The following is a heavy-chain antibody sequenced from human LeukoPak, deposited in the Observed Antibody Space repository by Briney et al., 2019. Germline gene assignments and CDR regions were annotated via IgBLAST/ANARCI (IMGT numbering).Heavy chain of an antibody. CDR3: AREDFRILTHYYYGMDV. V-gene: IGHV1-2*02. D-gene: IGHD3/OR15-3a*01. J-gene: IGHJ6*02. CDR1: GYTFTGYY. CDR2: INPNSGGT. Sequence: ASVKVSCKASGYTFTGYYMHWVRQAPGQGLEWMGWINPNSGGTNYAQKFQGRVTMTRDTSISTAYMELSRLRPDDTAVYYCAREDFRILTHYYYGMDVWGQGTTVTVSS.